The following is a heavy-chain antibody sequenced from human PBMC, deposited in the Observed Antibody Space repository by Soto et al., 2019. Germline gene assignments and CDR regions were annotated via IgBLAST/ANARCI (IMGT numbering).Heavy chain of an antibody. CDR3: AKDGDIVVVVAATFPYYFDY. D-gene: IGHD2-15*01. CDR2: ISGSGGST. V-gene: IGHV3-23*01. CDR1: GFTFSSYA. J-gene: IGHJ4*02. Sequence: GGSLRLSCAASGFTFSSYAMSWVRQAPGKGLEWVSAISGSGGSTYYADSVKGRFTISRDNSKNKLYLQMNSLRAEDTAVYYCAKDGDIVVVVAATFPYYFDYWGQGTLVTVSS.